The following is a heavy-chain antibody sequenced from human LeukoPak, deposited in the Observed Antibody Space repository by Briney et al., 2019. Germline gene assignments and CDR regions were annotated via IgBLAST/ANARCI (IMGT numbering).Heavy chain of an antibody. CDR1: GFTFSNYW. CDR3: ARHWYKVDAFDI. V-gene: IGHV3-7*01. CDR2: IKQDGSEK. Sequence: GGSLRLSCAASGFTFSNYWMSWVRQAPGKGLEWVANIKQDGSEKYYVDSVKGRFTISRDNAKNSLYLQMNSLRAEDTAVYYCARHWYKVDAFDIWGQGTIVTVSS. D-gene: IGHD1-1*01. J-gene: IGHJ3*02.